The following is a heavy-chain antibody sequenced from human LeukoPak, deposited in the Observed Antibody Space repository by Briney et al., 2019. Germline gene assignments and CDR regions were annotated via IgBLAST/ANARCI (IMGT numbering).Heavy chain of an antibody. D-gene: IGHD6-6*01. Sequence: GGSLRLSCAASGFTFSSYAMNWVRQAPGKGLEWVSGISGSGGITYFADSVKGRFTISRDNAKNSLYLQMNSLRAEDTAVYYCARQLVVGVFYYFDYWGQGTLVTVSS. J-gene: IGHJ4*02. V-gene: IGHV3-23*01. CDR3: ARQLVVGVFYYFDY. CDR1: GFTFSSYA. CDR2: ISGSGGIT.